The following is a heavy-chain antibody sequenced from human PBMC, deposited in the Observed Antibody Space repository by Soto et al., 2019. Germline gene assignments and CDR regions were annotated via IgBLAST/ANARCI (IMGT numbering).Heavy chain of an antibody. CDR3: ARGYGSGSYYDVP. CDR2: IYYSGST. CDR1: GGSINSVGYH. V-gene: IGHV4-31*03. D-gene: IGHD3-10*01. J-gene: IGHJ5*02. Sequence: QVQLQESGPGLVKPSQTLSVTCTVSGGSINSVGYHWSWIRQHPGKGLEWIGNIYYSGSTYYNPSLKSRVTISVDTSKNQFALKLSSVTAADTAVYYCARGYGSGSYYDVPWGQGTLVTVSS.